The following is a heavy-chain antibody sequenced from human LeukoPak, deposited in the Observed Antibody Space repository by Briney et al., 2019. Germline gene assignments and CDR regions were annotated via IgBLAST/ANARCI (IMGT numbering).Heavy chain of an antibody. Sequence: GESLKISCKGSGYSFTSYWIGWVRQMPGKGLEWMGIIYPGDSDTRYIPSFQGQVTMSADQSITTAYLQWNSLKASDTAMYFCARTIAFYYDSSSYMDFWGQGTLVTVSS. CDR2: IYPGDSDT. J-gene: IGHJ4*02. CDR3: ARTIAFYYDSSSYMDF. CDR1: GYSFTSYW. D-gene: IGHD3-22*01. V-gene: IGHV5-51*01.